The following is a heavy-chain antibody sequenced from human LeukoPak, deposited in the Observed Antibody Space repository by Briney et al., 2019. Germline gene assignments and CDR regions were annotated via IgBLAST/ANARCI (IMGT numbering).Heavy chain of an antibody. Sequence: QPGGSLRLSCAASGFTVRSYDMHWVRQVAGKGVEWVSAISTASNPHYAASVQGRFTIFRANAENSLYLQMNSLSAEDTAVYYVARELGIEGYWYFDLWGRGTLVTVSS. CDR3: ARELGIEGYWYFDL. D-gene: IGHD7-27*01. CDR1: GFTVRSYD. V-gene: IGHV3-13*05. CDR2: ISTASNP. J-gene: IGHJ2*01.